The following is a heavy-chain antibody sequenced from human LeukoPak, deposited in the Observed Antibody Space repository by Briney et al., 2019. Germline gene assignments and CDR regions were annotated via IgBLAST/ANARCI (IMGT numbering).Heavy chain of an antibody. CDR1: GFTFSSYS. J-gene: IGHJ6*02. D-gene: IGHD3-9*01. CDR2: ISSSSSYI. Sequence: GGSLRLSCAASGFTFSSYSMNWVRQAPGKGLEWVSSISSSSSYIYYADSVKGRFTISRDNAKNSLYLQMNSLRAEDTAVYYCARGEAGVLRYFDWLSDAAYYYGMDVWGQGTTVTVSS. V-gene: IGHV3-21*01. CDR3: ARGEAGVLRYFDWLSDAAYYYGMDV.